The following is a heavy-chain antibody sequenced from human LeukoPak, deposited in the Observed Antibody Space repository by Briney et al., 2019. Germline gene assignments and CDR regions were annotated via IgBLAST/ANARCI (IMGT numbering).Heavy chain of an antibody. Sequence: GGSLRLSCAASGFTFSSYAMSWVRQAPGEGREYVSAICSNGGSTYYANSVKGRFTISRDNSKNTLYLQMGSLRAEDMAVYYCARGNWLLTTPSEAFDIWGQGTMVTVSS. CDR1: GFTFSSYA. V-gene: IGHV3-64*01. CDR3: ARGNWLLTTPSEAFDI. CDR2: ICSNGGST. J-gene: IGHJ3*02. D-gene: IGHD3-9*01.